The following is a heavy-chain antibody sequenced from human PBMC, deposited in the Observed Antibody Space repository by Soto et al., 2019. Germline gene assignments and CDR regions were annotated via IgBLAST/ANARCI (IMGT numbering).Heavy chain of an antibody. CDR3: ARVGSTVTPGDYYYYYYYMDV. D-gene: IGHD4-17*01. Sequence: QVQLVESGGGVVQPRRSLRLSCAASGFTFSSYGMHWVRQAPGKGLEWVAVIWYDGSNKYYADSVKGRFTISRDNSKNTLYLQMNRLRAEDTAVYYCARVGSTVTPGDYYYYYYYMDVWGKGTTVTVSS. CDR1: GFTFSSYG. V-gene: IGHV3-33*01. J-gene: IGHJ6*03. CDR2: IWYDGSNK.